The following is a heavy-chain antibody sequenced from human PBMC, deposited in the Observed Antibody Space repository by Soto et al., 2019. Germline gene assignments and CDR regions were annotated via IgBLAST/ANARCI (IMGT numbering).Heavy chain of an antibody. CDR1: GFTFSDYY. Sequence: QVQLVESGGGLVKPGGSLRLSCAASGFTFSDYYMSWIRQAPGKGLEWVAVISYDGSNKYYADSVKGRFTISRDNSKNTLYLQMNSLRAEDTAVYYCAKDWGVRSGGSDPWGQGTLVTVSS. V-gene: IGHV3-30*18. D-gene: IGHD2-15*01. J-gene: IGHJ5*02. CDR2: ISYDGSNK. CDR3: AKDWGVRSGGSDP.